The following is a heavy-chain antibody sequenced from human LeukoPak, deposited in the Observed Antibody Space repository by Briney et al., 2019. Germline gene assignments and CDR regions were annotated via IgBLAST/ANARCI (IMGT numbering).Heavy chain of an antibody. Sequence: GGSLRLSCAASGFTFSSYSMNWVRQAPGKGLEWLSYISSSSSIIYDADSVKGRFTISRDNVKNSLYLQMNTLRDEDTAVYFCARDRYGSGTSPDSFDIWGQGTMVTVSS. CDR3: ARDRYGSGTSPDSFDI. CDR2: ISSSSSII. V-gene: IGHV3-48*02. CDR1: GFTFSSYS. D-gene: IGHD3-10*01. J-gene: IGHJ3*02.